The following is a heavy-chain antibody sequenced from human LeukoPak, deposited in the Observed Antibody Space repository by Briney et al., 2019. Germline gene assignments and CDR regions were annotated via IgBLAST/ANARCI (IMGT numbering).Heavy chain of an antibody. CDR2: ISSNSYYI. Sequence: PGGSLRLSCAASGFTFSSYTMNWVRQAPGKGLEWVSSISSNSYYIYYADSLRGRFTISRDNAKNSLYLQVNSLRAEDTAVYYCAREAGYYHSSNRDAFDVWGQGTMVTVSS. CDR3: AREAGYYHSSNRDAFDV. D-gene: IGHD3-22*01. V-gene: IGHV3-21*01. CDR1: GFTFSSYT. J-gene: IGHJ3*01.